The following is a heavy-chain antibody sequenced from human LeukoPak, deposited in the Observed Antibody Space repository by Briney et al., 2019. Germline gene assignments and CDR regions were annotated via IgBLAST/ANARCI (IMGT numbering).Heavy chain of an antibody. Sequence: SGTLSLTCAVYGGSFSGYYWSWIRQPPGKGLEWIGEINHSGSTNYNPSLKSRVTISVDTSKTQFSLKLSSVTAADTAVYYCARPAMVRGVAFDYWGQGTLVTVSS. V-gene: IGHV4-34*01. D-gene: IGHD3-10*01. CDR2: INHSGST. CDR3: ARPAMVRGVAFDY. J-gene: IGHJ4*02. CDR1: GGSFSGYY.